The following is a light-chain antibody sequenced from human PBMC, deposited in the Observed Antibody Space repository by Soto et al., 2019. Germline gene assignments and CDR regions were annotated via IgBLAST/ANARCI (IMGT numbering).Light chain of an antibody. CDR3: QHCHSYPHT. Sequence: DIQMTQSPSTLSASVRDRVTITCRASQSIGGWLAWYQQRPGKAPRLLIYDASSVESGVPSRFSGSRSGTKFTLAISSLLPDDFAKYYCQHCHSYPHTFGQGTRLEIK. J-gene: IGKJ5*01. V-gene: IGKV1-5*01. CDR2: DAS. CDR1: QSIGGW.